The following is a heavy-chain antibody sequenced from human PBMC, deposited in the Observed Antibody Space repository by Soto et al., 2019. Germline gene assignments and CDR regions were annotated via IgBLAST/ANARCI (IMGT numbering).Heavy chain of an antibody. D-gene: IGHD3-3*01. V-gene: IGHV4-34*01. CDR2: INHSGST. Sequence: SETLSLTCAVYGGSFSGYYWSWIRQPPGKGLEWIGEINHSGSTNYNPSLKSRVTISVDTSKNQFSLKLGSVTAADTAVYYCARRYRYFEGDYWGQGTLVTVSS. CDR3: ARRYRYFEGDY. CDR1: GGSFSGYY. J-gene: IGHJ4*02.